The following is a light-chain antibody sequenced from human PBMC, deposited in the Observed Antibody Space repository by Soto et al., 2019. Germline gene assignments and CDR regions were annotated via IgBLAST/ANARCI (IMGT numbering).Light chain of an antibody. CDR3: QQYGSSPPWT. CDR2: GAS. Sequence: EIVLTQSPGTLSLSPGERATLSCRASQSVSSSYLAWYQQKPGQAPRLLIYGASSRATGIPDRFSGSGSGTDLTLTISRLEPEDFAVYYCQQYGSSPPWTFGQGTTVEIK. CDR1: QSVSSSY. J-gene: IGKJ1*01. V-gene: IGKV3-20*01.